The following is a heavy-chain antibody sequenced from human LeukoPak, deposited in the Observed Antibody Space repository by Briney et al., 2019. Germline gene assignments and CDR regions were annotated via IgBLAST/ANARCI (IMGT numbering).Heavy chain of an antibody. CDR3: ARGRVGYCSGGSCPPFDP. CDR1: GGSFSGYY. D-gene: IGHD2-15*01. Sequence: PSETLSLTCAVYGGSFSGYYWSWIRQPPGKGLEWIGEINHSGSTNYNPSLKSRVTISVDTSKNQFSLKLSSVTAADTAVYYCARGRVGYCSGGSCPPFDPWGQGTLVTVSS. J-gene: IGHJ5*02. CDR2: INHSGST. V-gene: IGHV4-34*01.